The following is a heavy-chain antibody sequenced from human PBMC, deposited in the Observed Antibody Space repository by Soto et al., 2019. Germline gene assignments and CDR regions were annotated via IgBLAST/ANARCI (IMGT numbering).Heavy chain of an antibody. Sequence: SETLSLTCTVSGGSISTSGYFWGWIRQPPGKGLEWIGTIYYGGTTSYNPSLKSRVTISLETSKSQFSLRLTSVTAADTAVYYCARLGEYYQSIDPWGPGTLVTVSS. CDR1: GGSISTSGYF. V-gene: IGHV4-39*07. CDR2: IYYGGTT. CDR3: ARLGEYYQSIDP. D-gene: IGHD2-2*01. J-gene: IGHJ5*02.